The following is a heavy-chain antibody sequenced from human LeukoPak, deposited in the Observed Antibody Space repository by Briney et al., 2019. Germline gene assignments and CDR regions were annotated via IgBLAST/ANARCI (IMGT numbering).Heavy chain of an antibody. CDR3: ARFSSIAAAFDY. CDR1: GRSISNYY. V-gene: IGHV4-4*07. CDR2: IYTSGTT. J-gene: IGHJ4*02. Sequence: PSETLSLTCTVSGRSISNYYWSWIRQPAGKGLEWIGRIYTSGTTHYNPSLKSRVTMSVDTSKNQFSLNLSSVTAADTAVYYCARFSSIAAAFDYWGLGTLVTVSS. D-gene: IGHD6-13*01.